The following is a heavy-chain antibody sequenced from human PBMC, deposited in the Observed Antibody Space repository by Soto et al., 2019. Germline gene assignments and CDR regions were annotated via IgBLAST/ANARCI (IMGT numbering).Heavy chain of an antibody. D-gene: IGHD2-2*02. J-gene: IGHJ4*02. Sequence: QVQLVQSGAEVKTPGSSLKVSCKVSGSRFSNYVISWVRQAPGHGLEWLGRIIPIFNSTKYAQNFQGRVTITADKSTSTADLELSSLRSDDTAVYYCAREGRGKKAGYNGLVSLGYWGQGTLVTVSS. CDR1: GSRFSNYV. V-gene: IGHV1-69*06. CDR2: IIPIFNST. CDR3: AREGRGKKAGYNGLVSLGY.